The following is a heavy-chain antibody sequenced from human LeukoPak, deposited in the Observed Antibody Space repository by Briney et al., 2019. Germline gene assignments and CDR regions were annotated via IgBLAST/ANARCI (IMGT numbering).Heavy chain of an antibody. Sequence: SETLSLTCTVSGGSISSYYWSWIRQPAGKGLEWIGRIYTSGSTNYNPSLKSRVTMSVDTSKNQFSLKLSSVTAADTAVYYCARDREAAAGTTFNWFDPWGQGTLVTVSS. D-gene: IGHD6-13*01. V-gene: IGHV4-4*07. J-gene: IGHJ5*02. CDR1: GGSISSYY. CDR3: ARDREAAAGTTFNWFDP. CDR2: IYTSGST.